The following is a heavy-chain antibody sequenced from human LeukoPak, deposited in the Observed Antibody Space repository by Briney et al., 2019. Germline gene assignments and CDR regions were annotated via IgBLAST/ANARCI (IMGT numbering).Heavy chain of an antibody. CDR3: ARYRTIAVSSTGWRDY. V-gene: IGHV4-39*01. CDR1: GGSISRSSYH. Sequence: SETLSLTCTVSGGSISRSSYHWGWIRQPPGRGLEWIGNINYSGSTYYNPSLKSRVTISVDTSKNQFSLKLTSVTAADTALYYCARYRTIAVSSTGWRDYWGQGTLVTVSS. CDR2: INYSGST. J-gene: IGHJ4*02. D-gene: IGHD6-19*01.